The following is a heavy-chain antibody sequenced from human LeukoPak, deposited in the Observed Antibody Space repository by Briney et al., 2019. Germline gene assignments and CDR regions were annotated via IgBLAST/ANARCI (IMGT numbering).Heavy chain of an antibody. CDR3: ARGKYYDSSGYRPYYHYYFMDV. CDR2: IYYSGST. D-gene: IGHD3-22*01. J-gene: IGHJ6*03. CDR1: GASISSTTYY. Sequence: PSETLSLTCTVSGASISSTTYYWGWIRQPPRKGLEWIASIYYSGSTYYNPSLKSRVTISVDTSKNQFSLKLNSVTAADTAVYYCARGKYYDSSGYRPYYHYYFMDVWGKGTTVTVSS. V-gene: IGHV4-39*07.